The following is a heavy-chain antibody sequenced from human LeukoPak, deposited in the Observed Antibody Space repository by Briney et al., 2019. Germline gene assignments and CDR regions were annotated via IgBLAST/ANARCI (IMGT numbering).Heavy chain of an antibody. CDR3: ARGAGYSYGYYYYYYMDV. CDR1: GGSISSYY. CDR2: IYTSGST. D-gene: IGHD5-18*01. V-gene: IGHV4-4*09. J-gene: IGHJ6*03. Sequence: SETLSLTCTVSGGSISSYYWRWIRQPPGEGLEWIGYIYTSGSTNSNPSLKSRVTISVDTSKNQFSLKLSSVTAADTAVYYCARGAGYSYGYYYYYYMDVWGKGTTVTVSS.